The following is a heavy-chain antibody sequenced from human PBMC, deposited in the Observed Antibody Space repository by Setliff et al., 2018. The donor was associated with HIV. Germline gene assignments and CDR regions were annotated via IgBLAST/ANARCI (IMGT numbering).Heavy chain of an antibody. CDR2: LLYDGSDD. V-gene: IGHV3-30*04. CDR1: GFTFRSYA. J-gene: IGHJ4*02. D-gene: IGHD3-9*01. CDR3: AREDVMTGYSFDY. Sequence: GGSLRLSCAASGFTFRSYAMHWVRQAPGKGLEWVAKLLYDGSDDFYSDSVKGRFTISRDNSNNTLFLQMNSLRPEDTAVYYCAREDVMTGYSFDYWGQGTQVTVSS.